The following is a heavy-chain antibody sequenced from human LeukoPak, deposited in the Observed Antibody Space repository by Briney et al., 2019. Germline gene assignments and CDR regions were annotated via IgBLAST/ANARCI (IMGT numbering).Heavy chain of an antibody. CDR2: NSSSSSTL. D-gene: IGHD5-12*01. CDR1: GFTFSVYW. Sequence: GGSLRLSCAASGFTFSVYWMHWVRQTPEKGLEWVSYNSSSSSTLYYADSVKGRFTISRDDAKNTLYLQMNSLRAEDTAVYYCARRFGYSIDYWGQGTLVTASS. V-gene: IGHV3-48*04. J-gene: IGHJ4*02. CDR3: ARRFGYSIDY.